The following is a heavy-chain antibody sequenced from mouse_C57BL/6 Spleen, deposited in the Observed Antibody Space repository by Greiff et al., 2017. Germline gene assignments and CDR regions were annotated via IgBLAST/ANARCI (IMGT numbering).Heavy chain of an antibody. CDR3: ARSQYGNYPHYYAMDY. D-gene: IGHD2-10*02. CDR2: INPNYGTT. J-gene: IGHJ4*01. CDR1: GYSFTDYN. Sequence: EVKLMESGPELVKPGASVKISCKASGYSFTDYNMNWVKQSNGKSLEWIGVINPNYGTTSYNQKFKGKATLTVDQSSSTAYMQLNSLTSEDSAVYYCARSQYGNYPHYYAMDYWCQGTSGTVSS. V-gene: IGHV1-39*01.